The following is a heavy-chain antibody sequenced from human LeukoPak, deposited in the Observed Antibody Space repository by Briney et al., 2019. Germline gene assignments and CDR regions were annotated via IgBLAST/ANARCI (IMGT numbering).Heavy chain of an antibody. D-gene: IGHD3-10*01. J-gene: IGHJ4*02. CDR3: ARFAKGYGSGDIDY. CDR2: ISWNSGSI. CDR1: GFTFDDYA. Sequence: PGGSLRLSCAASGFTFDDYAMHWVRQAPGKGLEWVSGISWNSGSIGYADSVKGRSTISRDNAKNSLYLQMNSLRAEDTAVYYCARFAKGYGSGDIDYWGQGTLVTVSS. V-gene: IGHV3-9*01.